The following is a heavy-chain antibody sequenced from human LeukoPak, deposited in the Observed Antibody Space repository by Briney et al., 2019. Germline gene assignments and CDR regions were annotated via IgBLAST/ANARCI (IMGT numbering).Heavy chain of an antibody. J-gene: IGHJ4*02. D-gene: IGHD1-26*01. CDR3: ARDTRTFDY. V-gene: IGHV3-7*01. CDR1: GSTFSSYA. Sequence: GGSLRLSCAASGSTFSSYAMSWVRQAPGKGLEWVANIKQDGSEKYYVDSVKGRFTISRDNAKNSLFLQMNSLRAEDTAVYYCARDTRTFDYWGQGTLVTVSS. CDR2: IKQDGSEK.